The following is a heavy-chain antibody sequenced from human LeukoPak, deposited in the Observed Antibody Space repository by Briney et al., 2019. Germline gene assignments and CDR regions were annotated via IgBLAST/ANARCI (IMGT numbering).Heavy chain of an antibody. CDR1: GYTFTSYD. CDR3: ARGFITMVRGRPEGYYMDV. D-gene: IGHD3-10*01. Sequence: VASVKVSCKASGYTFTSYDINWVRQATGQGLEWMGWMNPNSGNTGYAQKFQGRVTITRNTSIRTAYMELSSLRSEDTAVYYCARGFITMVRGRPEGYYMDVWGKGTPVTVSS. J-gene: IGHJ6*03. CDR2: MNPNSGNT. V-gene: IGHV1-8*03.